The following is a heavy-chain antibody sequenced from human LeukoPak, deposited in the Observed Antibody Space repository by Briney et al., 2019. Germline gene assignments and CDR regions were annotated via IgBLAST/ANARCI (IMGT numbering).Heavy chain of an antibody. Sequence: ASVKVSCKASGYTFTGYYMHWVGPAPGQGREWRGWINPNSGGTKYAQKFQGRVTMTRDTSISTAYMELSRLRSDDTAVYYCARDSYDYVWGSYRYTLLNWFDPWGQGTLVTVSS. J-gene: IGHJ5*02. CDR1: GYTFTGYY. CDR3: ARDSYDYVWGSYRYTLLNWFDP. CDR2: INPNSGGT. D-gene: IGHD3-16*02. V-gene: IGHV1-2*02.